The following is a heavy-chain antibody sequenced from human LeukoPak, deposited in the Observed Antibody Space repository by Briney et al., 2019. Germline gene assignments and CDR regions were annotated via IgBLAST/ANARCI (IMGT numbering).Heavy chain of an antibody. V-gene: IGHV1-46*01. D-gene: IGHD6-13*01. J-gene: IGHJ4*02. CDR1: GYTFTSYY. Sequence: ASVKVSCKASGYTFTSYYMHWVRQAPGQGLEWMGRIIPILGIANYAQKFQGRVTITRDTSASTAYMELSSLRSEDTAVYYCARNEQQLVDWGQGTLVTVSS. CDR3: ARNEQQLVD. CDR2: IIPILGIA.